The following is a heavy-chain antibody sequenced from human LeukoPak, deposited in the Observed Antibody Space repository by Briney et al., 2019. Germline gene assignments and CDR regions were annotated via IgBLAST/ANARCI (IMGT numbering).Heavy chain of an antibody. J-gene: IGHJ4*02. Sequence: GGSLRLSCVAPGFTFSNYAMSWVRQAPGKGLEWVSGISGSGGSPYYADSVKGRFTISRDNSKNTLYLQMNSMRAEDTAVYYCAKVTSGGSCYQSDYWGQGTLVTVSS. CDR3: AKVTSGGSCYQSDY. CDR2: ISGSGGSP. D-gene: IGHD2-15*01. CDR1: GFTFSNYA. V-gene: IGHV3-23*01.